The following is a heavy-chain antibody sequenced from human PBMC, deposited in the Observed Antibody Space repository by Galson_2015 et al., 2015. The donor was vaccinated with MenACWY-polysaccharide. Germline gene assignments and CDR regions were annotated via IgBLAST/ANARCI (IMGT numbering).Heavy chain of an antibody. V-gene: IGHV4-61*02. CDR2: IYTSGNT. D-gene: IGHD6-13*01. CDR3: ARDWGI. CDR1: GDSISSGSSY. J-gene: IGHJ4*02. Sequence: TLSLTCTVSGDSISSGSSYWTWIRQPAGKGLEWIGLIYTSGNTNYNPSLKSRVTISIDTSKNQFSLKLSSVTAADTAVYFCARDWGIWGQGTLVTVSS.